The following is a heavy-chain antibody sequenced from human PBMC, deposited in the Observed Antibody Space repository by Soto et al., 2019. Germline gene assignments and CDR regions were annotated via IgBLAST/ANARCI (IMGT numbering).Heavy chain of an antibody. Sequence: QVQLVESGGGVVQPGRSLRLSCAASGFTFSSYGMHWVRQAPGKGLEWVAVIWHDGSNKYYADSVKGRFTISRDNSKNTLYLQMNSLGAEDTAVYYCAREVKLHAGQYYYGMDVWGQGTTVTVSS. CDR1: GFTFSSYG. D-gene: IGHD2-21*01. J-gene: IGHJ6*02. CDR2: IWHDGSNK. CDR3: AREVKLHAGQYYYGMDV. V-gene: IGHV3-33*01.